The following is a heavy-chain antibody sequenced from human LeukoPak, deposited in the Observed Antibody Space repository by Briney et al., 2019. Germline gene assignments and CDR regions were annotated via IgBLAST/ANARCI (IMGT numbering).Heavy chain of an antibody. V-gene: IGHV4-38-2*02. CDR1: GYSISSGYY. D-gene: IGHD5-24*01. CDR2: IDHSGST. J-gene: IGHJ4*02. Sequence: SETLSLTCTVSGYSISSGYYWGWIRQPPGKGLEWIGSIDHSGSTYYNPSLKSRVTISVDTSKNQFSLKLSSVTAADTAVYYCARGRDGYNFLNRGEYYYFDYWGQGTLVTVSS. CDR3: ARGRDGYNFLNRGEYYYFDY.